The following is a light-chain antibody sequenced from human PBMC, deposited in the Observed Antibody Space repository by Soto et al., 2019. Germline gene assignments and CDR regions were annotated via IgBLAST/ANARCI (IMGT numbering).Light chain of an antibody. CDR2: SNN. CDR1: SSNIGSNT. V-gene: IGLV1-44*01. Sequence: QSVLTQPPSASGTPGQMVTISCSGSSSNIGSNTVNWYQQLPGTAPKLLIYSNNQRPSGVPDRFSGSKSGTSASLAISGLQSEDEADYYCAAWDDSLNGPYVFGTGTKVTVL. J-gene: IGLJ1*01. CDR3: AAWDDSLNGPYV.